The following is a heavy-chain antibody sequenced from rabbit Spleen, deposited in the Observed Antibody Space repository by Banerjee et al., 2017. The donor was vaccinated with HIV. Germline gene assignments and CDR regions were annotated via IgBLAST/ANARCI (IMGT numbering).Heavy chain of an antibody. D-gene: IGHD1-1*01. Sequence: QSLEESGGDLVKPGTSLTLTCTASGFSFISGYYMCWVRQAPGKGPEWIACIAAGVSFTTYYATWAKGRFTISKTSSTTVTLQMTSLTVADMATYFCARDTSSSFSSHGMDLWGPGTLVTVS. CDR3: ARDTSSSFSSHGMDL. J-gene: IGHJ6*01. V-gene: IGHV1S40*01. CDR2: IAAGVSFTT. CDR1: GFSFISGYY.